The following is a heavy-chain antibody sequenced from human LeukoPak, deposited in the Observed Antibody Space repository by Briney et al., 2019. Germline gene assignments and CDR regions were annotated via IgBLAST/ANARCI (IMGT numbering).Heavy chain of an antibody. J-gene: IGHJ5*02. CDR2: ISSSGSYI. CDR1: GFTFNSYT. V-gene: IGHV3-21*01. CDR3: ASSRSFNCFGP. D-gene: IGHD2-21*01. Sequence: HGGSLRLSCTASGFTFNSYTMNWVRQAPGKGLEWVSSISSSGSYIYYTDSVKGRFTISRDNAKNSLYLQMNSLRAEDTAVYFCASSRSFNCFGPWGQGTLVTVSS.